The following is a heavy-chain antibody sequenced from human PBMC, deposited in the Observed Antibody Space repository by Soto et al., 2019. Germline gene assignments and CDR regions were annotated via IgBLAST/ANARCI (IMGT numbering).Heavy chain of an antibody. J-gene: IGHJ6*03. CDR3: ALYLARRAGIAVNYMDV. CDR2: ISGSGGST. V-gene: IGHV3-23*01. D-gene: IGHD6-19*01. CDR1: GFTFSSYA. Sequence: GGSLRLSCAASGFTFSSYAMSWVRQAPGKGLEWVSAISGSGGSTYYADSVKGRFTISRANSKNTLYLQMNSLRAEDTAVYYCALYLARRAGIAVNYMDVWGKGTTVTVS.